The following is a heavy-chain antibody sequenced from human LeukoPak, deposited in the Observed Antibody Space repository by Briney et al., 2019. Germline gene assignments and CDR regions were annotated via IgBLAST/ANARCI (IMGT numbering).Heavy chain of an antibody. V-gene: IGHV3-7*01. CDR1: GFTYSLFW. Sequence: GGSLGLSCAASGFTYSLFWMNWVRQAPGKGLEWVANIKQDGSEKYYVDSVKGRFTISRDNAERSLYLQMNSLRAEDTAVYYCARGFASGDYGADWGQGTLVTVSS. J-gene: IGHJ4*02. CDR2: IKQDGSEK. CDR3: ARGFASGDYGAD. D-gene: IGHD4-17*01.